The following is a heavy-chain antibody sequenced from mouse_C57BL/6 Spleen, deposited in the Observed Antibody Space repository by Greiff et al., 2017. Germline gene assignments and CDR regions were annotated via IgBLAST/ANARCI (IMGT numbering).Heavy chain of an antibody. V-gene: IGHV5-4*01. CDR3: ARDGLDYYGSSHFAY. J-gene: IGHJ3*01. Sequence: EVQRVASGGGLVKPGGSLKLSCAASGFTFSSYAMSWVRQTPEKRLEWVATISDGGSYTSYPDNVKGRFTISRDNAKNKLYLQMSHLKSEDTAMYYCARDGLDYYGSSHFAYWGQGTLVTVSA. CDR2: ISDGGSYT. CDR1: GFTFSSYA. D-gene: IGHD1-1*01.